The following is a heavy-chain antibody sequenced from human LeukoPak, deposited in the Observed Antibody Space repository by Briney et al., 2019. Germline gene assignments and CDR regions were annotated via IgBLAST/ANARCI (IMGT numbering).Heavy chain of an antibody. D-gene: IGHD4/OR15-4a*01. V-gene: IGHV4-39*01. CDR1: GGSISSSSYY. CDR3: ARSFGAPFDY. J-gene: IGHJ4*02. Sequence: PSETLSLTCTVSGGSISSSSYYWGWIRQPPGKGVEWIGSIYYSGSTYYNPSLKSRVTISVDTSKNQFSLKLSSVTAADTAVYYCARSFGAPFDYWGQGTLVTVSS. CDR2: IYYSGST.